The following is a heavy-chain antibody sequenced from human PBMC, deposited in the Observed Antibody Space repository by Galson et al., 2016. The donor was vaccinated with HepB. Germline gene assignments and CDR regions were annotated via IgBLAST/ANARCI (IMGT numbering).Heavy chain of an antibody. D-gene: IGHD5-24*01. CDR2: ISSSGSAK. J-gene: IGHJ4*02. CDR1: GFPFTDSY. Sequence: SLRLSCAASGFPFTDSYMSWIRQAPGRGLEWVSYISSSGSAKFYADSVKGRFTISRDNAKNSLYLQMNSLSAEDTAIYYCANRDGYNYGFDYCGQGTLVTVSS. V-gene: IGHV3-11*04. CDR3: ANRDGYNYGFDY.